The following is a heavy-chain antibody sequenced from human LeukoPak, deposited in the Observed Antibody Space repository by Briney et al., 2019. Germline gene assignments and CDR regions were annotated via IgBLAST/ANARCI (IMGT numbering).Heavy chain of an antibody. CDR2: ISSSSSYI. CDR3: ARSSTVTRKGSWFDP. D-gene: IGHD4-17*01. Sequence: PGGSLRLSCAASGFTFSSYSMTWVRQAPGKGLEWVSSISSSSSYIYYADSVKGRFTISRDNAKNSLYLQMNSLRAEDTAVYYCARSSTVTRKGSWFDPWGQGTLVTVSS. V-gene: IGHV3-21*01. J-gene: IGHJ5*02. CDR1: GFTFSSYS.